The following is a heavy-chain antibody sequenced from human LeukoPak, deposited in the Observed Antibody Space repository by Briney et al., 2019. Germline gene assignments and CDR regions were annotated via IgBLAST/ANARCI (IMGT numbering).Heavy chain of an antibody. CDR1: GFTFSSYG. CDR3: ARAYDFWSGYYTHYYGMDV. V-gene: IGHV3-33*01. J-gene: IGHJ6*02. CDR2: IWYDGSNK. Sequence: GGSLRLSCAASGFTFSSYGMPWVRQAPGKGLEWVAVIWYDGSNKYYADSVKGRFTISRDNSKNTLYLQMNSLRAEDTAVYYCARAYDFWSGYYTHYYGMDVWGQGTTVTVSS. D-gene: IGHD3-3*01.